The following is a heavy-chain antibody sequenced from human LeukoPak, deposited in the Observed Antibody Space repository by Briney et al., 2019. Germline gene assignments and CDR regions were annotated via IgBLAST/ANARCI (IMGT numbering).Heavy chain of an antibody. Sequence: PGGSLRLSCAASEFTFSSCAMSWVRQAPGEGLEWVSVISGSGGSTYYADSVKGRFTISRDNSKNTLYLQMNSLRAEDTVVYYCAKARGRDGYKDELDYWGQGTLVTVSS. CDR1: EFTFSSCA. CDR3: AKARGRDGYKDELDY. J-gene: IGHJ4*02. D-gene: IGHD5-24*01. V-gene: IGHV3-23*01. CDR2: ISGSGGST.